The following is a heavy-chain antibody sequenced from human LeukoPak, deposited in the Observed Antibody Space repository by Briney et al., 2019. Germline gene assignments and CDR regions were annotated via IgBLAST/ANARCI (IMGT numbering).Heavy chain of an antibody. J-gene: IGHJ4*02. Sequence: GASVKVSCKASGYTFTSYDINWVRQAPGHGLEWMGWVNPKSGDTRYAQKFQGSVTMTRDTSISTAYMELSSLTSEDTAVYYCARNQYGFGRNWGQGTLVTVSS. CDR3: ARNQYGFGRN. D-gene: IGHD3-16*01. CDR1: GYTFTSYD. CDR2: VNPKSGDT. V-gene: IGHV1-8*01.